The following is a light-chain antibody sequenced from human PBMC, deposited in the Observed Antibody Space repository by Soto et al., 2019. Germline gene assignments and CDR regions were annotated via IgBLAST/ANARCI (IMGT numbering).Light chain of an antibody. Sequence: EIVLTQSPATLSLSPGERATLSCRTSQSVSSYLAWYQQKPGQAPRLRIYDASNSATGIPARFSGSGSGTDFTLTFSSLAPEDFAVYYCQQRSNWPPWYTFGQGTKLEIK. CDR3: QQRSNWPPWYT. CDR2: DAS. CDR1: QSVSSY. J-gene: IGKJ2*01. V-gene: IGKV3-11*01.